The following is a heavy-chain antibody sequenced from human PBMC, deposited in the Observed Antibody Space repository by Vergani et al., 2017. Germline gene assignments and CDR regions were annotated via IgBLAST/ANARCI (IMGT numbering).Heavy chain of an antibody. CDR1: GGSISSGGYS. CDR2: IYHSGST. CDR3: ASTVVTPSSPAEYFQH. V-gene: IGHV4-30-2*01. J-gene: IGHJ1*01. Sequence: QVQLQESGPGLVKPSQTLSLTCAVSGGSISSGGYSWSWIRQPPGKGLGWIGYIYHSGSTYYNPSLKSRVTISVDRSKNQFSLKLSSVTAADTAVYYCASTVVTPSSPAEYFQHWGQGTLVTVSS. D-gene: IGHD4-23*01.